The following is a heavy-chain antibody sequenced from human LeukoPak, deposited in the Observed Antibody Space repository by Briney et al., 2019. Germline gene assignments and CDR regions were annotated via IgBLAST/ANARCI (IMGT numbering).Heavy chain of an antibody. CDR3: ARSAYCGSNCHYYFDY. V-gene: IGHV3-74*01. CDR1: GFTFNTYW. CDR2: INSDGSST. D-gene: IGHD2-21*02. J-gene: IGHJ4*02. Sequence: GSLRLSCAASGFTFNTYWMDWVRQVPGKGLVWVSRINSDGSSTSYADSVKGRFAISRDNAQNTLYLQMNSLRAEDTAVYYCARSAYCGSNCHYYFDYWGQGTLVTVSS.